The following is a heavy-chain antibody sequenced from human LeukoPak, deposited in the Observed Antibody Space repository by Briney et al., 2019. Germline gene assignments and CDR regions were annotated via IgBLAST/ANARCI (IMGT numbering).Heavy chain of an antibody. Sequence: GGSLRLSCAASGFTFSSYAMTWVRQAPDKGLEWVSAISGSDGSTYYEDSVKGRFTISRDDSQNTLYLQMNSLSAEDTAVYYCAKVETSGGANCYALDYWGQGTLVTVSS. D-gene: IGHD2-2*01. CDR3: AKVETSGGANCYALDY. J-gene: IGHJ4*02. CDR2: ISGSDGST. CDR1: GFTFSSYA. V-gene: IGHV3-23*01.